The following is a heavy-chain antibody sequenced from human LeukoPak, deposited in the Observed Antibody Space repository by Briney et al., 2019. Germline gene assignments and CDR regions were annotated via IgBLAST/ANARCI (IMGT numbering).Heavy chain of an antibody. CDR3: ARDPRFNICDIEDWFDP. V-gene: IGHV1-18*01. Sequence: ASVKVSCKASGYTFTSYGISWVRQAPGQGLEWMGWISAYNGNTNYAQKLQGRVTMTTDTSTSTAYMELRSLRSDDTAVYYCARDPRFNICDIEDWFDPWGQGTLVTVSS. CDR1: GYTFTSYG. CDR2: ISAYNGNT. D-gene: IGHD3-9*01. J-gene: IGHJ5*02.